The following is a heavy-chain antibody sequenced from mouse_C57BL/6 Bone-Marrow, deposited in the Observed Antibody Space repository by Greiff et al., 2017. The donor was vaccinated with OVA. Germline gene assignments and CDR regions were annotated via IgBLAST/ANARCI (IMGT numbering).Heavy chain of an antibody. CDR3: ARRDGYSFYYFDY. D-gene: IGHD2-3*01. CDR1: GYTFTSYW. Sequence: VQLQQPGAEPVKPGASVQLSCQASGYTFTSYWMHWVKQRPGRGLEWIGRIDPNSGGTKYNEKFKSKATLTVDKPSSTAYMQLGSLTSEDSAVYYCARRDGYSFYYFDYWGQGTTLTVSS. J-gene: IGHJ2*01. CDR2: IDPNSGGT. V-gene: IGHV1-72*01.